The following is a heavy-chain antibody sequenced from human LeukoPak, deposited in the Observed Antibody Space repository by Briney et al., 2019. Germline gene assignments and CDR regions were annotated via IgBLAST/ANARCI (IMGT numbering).Heavy chain of an antibody. J-gene: IGHJ4*02. CDR2: IYTTGST. CDR3: AADSRGWYDFDY. CDR1: GGSFSNYF. V-gene: IGHV4-4*07. Sequence: PSETLSLTCTDPGGSFSNYFWNWIRQPAGKKMKWIGRIYTTGSTNYNPSLKSRVTMSVDTSKKQFFLKLSSVTAADTAVYYCAADSRGWYDFDYWGQGTLVTVSS. D-gene: IGHD6-19*01.